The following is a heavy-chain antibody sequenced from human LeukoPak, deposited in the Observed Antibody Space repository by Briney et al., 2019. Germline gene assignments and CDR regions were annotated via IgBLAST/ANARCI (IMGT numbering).Heavy chain of an antibody. CDR3: ARADEHGYFDY. V-gene: IGHV1-2*02. Sequence: ASVKVSCKASGYTFTGYYMHWVRQAPGQGLEWMGWINPNSGGTNYAQKFQGRVTTTRDTSISTACMELSRLRSDDTAVYYCARADEHGYFDYWGQGTLVTVSS. D-gene: IGHD1/OR15-1a*01. CDR1: GYTFTGYY. J-gene: IGHJ4*02. CDR2: INPNSGGT.